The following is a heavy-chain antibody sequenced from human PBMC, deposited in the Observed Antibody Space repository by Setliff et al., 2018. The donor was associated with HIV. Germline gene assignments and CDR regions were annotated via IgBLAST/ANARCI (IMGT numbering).Heavy chain of an antibody. CDR2: INENGNEK. CDR3: AREYAMAARY. V-gene: IGHV3-7*03. Sequence: PGGSLRLSCAASGFTFSTYAMSWVRQAPGKGLEWVANINENGNEKYYVDSVKGRFTISRDNAKNSLYLQMNSLRVEDTAVYYCAREYAMAARYWGRGTLVTVSS. CDR1: GFTFSTYA. D-gene: IGHD2-15*01. J-gene: IGHJ4*02.